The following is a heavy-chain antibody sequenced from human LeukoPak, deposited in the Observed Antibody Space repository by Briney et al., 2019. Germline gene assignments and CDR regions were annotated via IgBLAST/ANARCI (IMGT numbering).Heavy chain of an antibody. CDR3: ASDVGIVATDWVAY. Sequence: SVKVSCKASGGTFSSYAISWVRQAPGQGLEWMGRIIPILGIANYAQKFQGRVTITADKSTSTAYMELSSLRSEDTAVYYCASDVGIVATDWVAYWGQGTLVTVSS. CDR2: IIPILGIA. J-gene: IGHJ4*02. D-gene: IGHD5-12*01. CDR1: GGTFSSYA. V-gene: IGHV1-69*04.